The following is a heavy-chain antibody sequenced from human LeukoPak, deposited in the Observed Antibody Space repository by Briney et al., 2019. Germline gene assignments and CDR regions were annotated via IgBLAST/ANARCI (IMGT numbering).Heavy chain of an antibody. CDR2: INQDGSKA. J-gene: IGHJ4*02. Sequence: GGSLRLSCAASGFTFSNYWMTWVRQAPGKGLEWVAHINQDGSKAYYVDSVKARFTVSRDNAENSVSLHMNSLRAEDTAVYYCVRDGGVDGYDLLDYWGQGSLVTVST. CDR3: VRDGGVDGYDLLDY. CDR1: GFTFSNYW. D-gene: IGHD5-24*01. V-gene: IGHV3-7*01.